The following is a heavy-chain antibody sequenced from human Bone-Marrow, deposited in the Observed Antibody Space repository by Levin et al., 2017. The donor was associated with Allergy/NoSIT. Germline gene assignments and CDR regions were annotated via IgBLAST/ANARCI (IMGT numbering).Heavy chain of an antibody. D-gene: IGHD2-15*01. J-gene: IGHJ4*02. CDR3: ARGGFCSGGTCASLVY. V-gene: IGHV3-7*01. CDR1: GITFSSYW. CDR2: INQYGDEK. Sequence: GESLKISCAASGITFSSYWMSWVRQAPGKGLEWVANINQYGDEKYYVDSVKGRFTISRDNAKNSLYLQMNSLRSEDTAVYYCARGGFCSGGTCASLVYWGQGTLVTVSS.